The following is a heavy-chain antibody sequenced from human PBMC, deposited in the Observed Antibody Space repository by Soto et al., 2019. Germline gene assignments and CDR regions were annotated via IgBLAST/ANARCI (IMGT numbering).Heavy chain of an antibody. CDR1: GVSISSCGYY. Sequence: QVQLQESGPGLVKPSQTLSLTCTVSGVSISSCGYYWCWIRQHPGKGLEWIGYIYYSGSTYYNPSLKSRVTISVDTSNNRFSLKLSAVTAADPAVYYCAGIYSGSPGGTLRYWGQGTLVTVSS. J-gene: IGHJ4*02. CDR3: AGIYSGSPGGTLRY. V-gene: IGHV4-31*03. CDR2: IYYSGST. D-gene: IGHD1-26*01.